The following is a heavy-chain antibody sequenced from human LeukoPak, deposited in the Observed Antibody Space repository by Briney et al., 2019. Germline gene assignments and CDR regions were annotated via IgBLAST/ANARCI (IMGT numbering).Heavy chain of an antibody. D-gene: IGHD3-10*01. CDR2: ISSSSSTI. CDR3: ARARSYGSGRIKFDY. V-gene: IGHV3-48*01. Sequence: GGSLRLSCAASGFTFSSYSMNWVRQAPGKGLEWVSYISSSSSTIYYADSVKGRFTISRDNAKNSLYLQMNSLRAEDTAVYYCARARSYGSGRIKFDYWGEGTLVTVSS. CDR1: GFTFSSYS. J-gene: IGHJ4*02.